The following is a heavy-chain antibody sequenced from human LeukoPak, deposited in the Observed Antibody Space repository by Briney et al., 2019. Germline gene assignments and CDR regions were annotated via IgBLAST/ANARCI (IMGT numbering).Heavy chain of an antibody. D-gene: IGHD3-22*01. J-gene: IGHJ4*02. CDR3: ARAHSSGYFWAYYFDY. CDR2: INSDGSST. V-gene: IGHV3-74*01. Sequence: GGSLRLSCAASGFTFSSYWMHWVRQAPGKGLVWVSRINSDGSSTSYADSVKGRFTISRDNAKNTLYLQMNSLRAEDTAVYYCARAHSSGYFWAYYFDYWGQGTLVTVSS. CDR1: GFTFSSYW.